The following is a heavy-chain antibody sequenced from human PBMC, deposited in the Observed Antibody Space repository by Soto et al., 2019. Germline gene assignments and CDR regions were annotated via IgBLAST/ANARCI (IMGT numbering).Heavy chain of an antibody. D-gene: IGHD2-2*01. CDR2: IKQDGSEK. J-gene: IGHJ3*02. CDR1: GFTFSSYW. V-gene: IGHV3-7*01. CDR3: ARVEIAKLVPAAMTAFDI. Sequence: GGSLRLSCAASGFTFSSYWMSWVRQAPGKGLEWVANIKQDGSEKYYVDSVKGRFTISRDNAKNSLYLQMNSLRAEDTAVYYCARVEIAKLVPAAMTAFDIWGQGTMVTVSS.